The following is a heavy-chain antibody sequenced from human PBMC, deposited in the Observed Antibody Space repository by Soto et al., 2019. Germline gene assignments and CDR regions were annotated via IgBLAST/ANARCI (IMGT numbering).Heavy chain of an antibody. Sequence: GESLTLSCAASGFTFSSYSMNWVRQAPGKGLERVSYISSSSSTIYYADSVKGRFTISRDNAKNSLYLQMNSLRDEDTAVYYCAREGSWDSSGYYYGLGAFDIWGQGTMVTVSS. D-gene: IGHD3-22*01. CDR2: ISSSSSTI. J-gene: IGHJ3*02. V-gene: IGHV3-48*02. CDR3: AREGSWDSSGYYYGLGAFDI. CDR1: GFTFSSYS.